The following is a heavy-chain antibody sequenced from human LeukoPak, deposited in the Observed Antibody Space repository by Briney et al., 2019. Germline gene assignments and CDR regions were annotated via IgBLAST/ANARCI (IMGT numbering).Heavy chain of an antibody. CDR2: ITPIFGTA. V-gene: IGHV1-69*05. J-gene: IGHJ5*02. Sequence: SVKVSCRASGGTFISYAISWVRQAPGQGLEWMGGITPIFGTANYAQKLQGRVTNTTDESTSTAYMELSSLRSEDTAVYYCARLTSSIAAPVDWFDPWGQGTLVTVSS. CDR3: ARLTSSIAAPVDWFDP. CDR1: GGTFISYA. D-gene: IGHD6-6*01.